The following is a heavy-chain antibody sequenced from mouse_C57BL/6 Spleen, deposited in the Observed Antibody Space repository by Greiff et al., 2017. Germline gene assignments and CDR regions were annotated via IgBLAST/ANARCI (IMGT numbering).Heavy chain of an antibody. CDR1: GFSLTSYG. Sequence: VQLQQSGPGLVQPSQSLSITCTVSGFSLTSYGVHWVRQSPGKGLEWLGVIWSGGSTDYNAAFISRLSISKDNSKSQVFFKMNSLQADDTAIYYCARIYGSSYDWYFDVWGTGTTVTVSS. J-gene: IGHJ1*03. V-gene: IGHV2-2*01. D-gene: IGHD1-1*01. CDR3: ARIYGSSYDWYFDV. CDR2: IWSGGST.